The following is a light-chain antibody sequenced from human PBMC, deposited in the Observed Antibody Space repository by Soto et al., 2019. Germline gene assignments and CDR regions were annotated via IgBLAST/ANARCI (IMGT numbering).Light chain of an antibody. CDR2: GAS. CDR3: QQYGSSPRT. Sequence: EIVLTQSPVNLSLSPGERATLSCRASQSVSSSHLAWYQQKPGQAPRLLIYGASSRDTGIPDRFSGSGSGTDFTLTISSLEPEDFAVYYCQQYGSSPRTFGQGTKVEIK. V-gene: IGKV3-20*01. CDR1: QSVSSSH. J-gene: IGKJ1*01.